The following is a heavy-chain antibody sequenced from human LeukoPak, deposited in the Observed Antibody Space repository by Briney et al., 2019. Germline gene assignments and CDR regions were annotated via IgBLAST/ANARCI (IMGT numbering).Heavy chain of an antibody. Sequence: GMSLRLSCVASGFTFSSYAILWVRQAPGKGLEWVAVISSDGSNKYYADSVKGRFTISRENSKNTLYLQMNSLRAEDTAVYYCARSLGYYDSSGTRGDYWGQGTLVTVSS. CDR1: GFTFSSYA. CDR2: ISSDGSNK. J-gene: IGHJ4*02. V-gene: IGHV3-30-3*01. CDR3: ARSLGYYDSSGTRGDY. D-gene: IGHD3-22*01.